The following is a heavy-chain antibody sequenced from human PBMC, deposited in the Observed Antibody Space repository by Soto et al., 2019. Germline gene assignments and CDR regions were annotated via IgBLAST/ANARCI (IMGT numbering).Heavy chain of an antibody. D-gene: IGHD3-9*01. CDR3: ARGSGRYDILTGYYDY. CDR2: IYYRGST. Sequence: SETLSLTCTVSGGSISSSSYYWGWIRQPPGKGLEWIGSIYYRGSTYYNPSLKSRVTISVDTSKNQFSMKLSSVTAADTDVYYFARGSGRYDILTGYYDYWGQGTLVTVSS. J-gene: IGHJ4*02. V-gene: IGHV4-39*01. CDR1: GGSISSSSYY.